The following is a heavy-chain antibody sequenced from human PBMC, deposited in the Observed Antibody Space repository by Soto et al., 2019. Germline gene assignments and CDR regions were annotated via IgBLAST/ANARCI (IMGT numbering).Heavy chain of an antibody. CDR2: MNPISEISKT. CDR1: GYTFASHD. Sequence: QEQLVQSGAEVREPGASVKVSCKASGYTFASHDITWVRHTAGQGLEYMCWMNPISEISKTTYLPNVRGRVGMTRDSSVETACWELRGLRSDDTADSFCARGATAYYDFGNNPRGDWRDLRGQGSLVTVSS. CDR3: ARGATAYYDFGNNPRGDWRDL. D-gene: IGHD3-16*01. J-gene: IGHJ5*02. V-gene: IGHV1-8*01.